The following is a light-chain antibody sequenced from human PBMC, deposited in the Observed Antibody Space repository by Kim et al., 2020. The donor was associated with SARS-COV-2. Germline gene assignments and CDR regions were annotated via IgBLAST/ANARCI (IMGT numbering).Light chain of an antibody. J-gene: IGLJ3*02. CDR2: GNS. CDR1: SSNIGAGYD. CDR3: QSYDSSLNVRV. V-gene: IGLV1-40*01. Sequence: VPIACTGSSSNIGAGYDVHWYQCLPGTAPKLLIYGNSSRPSGVPDRFSGSKSGTSASLAITGLQAEDEADYYCQSYDSSLNVRVFGGGTKLTVL.